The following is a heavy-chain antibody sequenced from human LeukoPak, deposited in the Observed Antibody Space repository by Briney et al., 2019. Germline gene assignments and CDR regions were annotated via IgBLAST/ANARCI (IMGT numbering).Heavy chain of an antibody. CDR3: ARAFCSGASCLLGNY. V-gene: IGHV1-2*02. Sequence: ASVKVSCKASGYTFTAYYIHWVRQAPGQGLEWMGWINPNSGCTNYAQQFQGRVTMTRDTSITTVYMDLSRLGLDDTAVYYCARAFCSGASCLLGNYWGQGTLVTVSS. J-gene: IGHJ4*02. D-gene: IGHD2-15*01. CDR1: GYTFTAYY. CDR2: INPNSGCT.